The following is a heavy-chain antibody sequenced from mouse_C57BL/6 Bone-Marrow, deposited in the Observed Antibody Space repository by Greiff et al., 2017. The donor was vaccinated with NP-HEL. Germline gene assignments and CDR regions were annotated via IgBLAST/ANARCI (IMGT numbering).Heavy chain of an antibody. CDR3: ASGYDGYYLLD. D-gene: IGHD2-3*01. CDR1: GFTFSDYG. V-gene: IGHV5-17*01. J-gene: IGHJ2*01. Sequence: EVKLVESGGGLVKPGGSLKLSCAASGFTFSDYGMHWVRQAPEKGLEWVAYISSGSSDLYYADKVKGRFTISRDNAKNTLVLQMTSPGSDNTALYYCASGYDGYYLLDWGNGTTLSVSS. CDR2: ISSGSSDL.